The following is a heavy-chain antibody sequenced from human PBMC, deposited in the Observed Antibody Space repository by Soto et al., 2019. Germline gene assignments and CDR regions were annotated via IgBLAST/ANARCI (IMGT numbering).Heavy chain of an antibody. J-gene: IGHJ4*02. Sequence: PGGSLRLSCAGSGFTFSNYAMNWVRQAPGKGLEWVSTISGRGGSTYYADSAKGRFTISRDNSKNILYLQMNSLRAEDTAVYYCAKATMTLVVIRLDSWGQGTLVTVSS. CDR1: GFTFSNYA. D-gene: IGHD3-22*01. CDR2: ISGRGGST. V-gene: IGHV3-23*01. CDR3: AKATMTLVVIRLDS.